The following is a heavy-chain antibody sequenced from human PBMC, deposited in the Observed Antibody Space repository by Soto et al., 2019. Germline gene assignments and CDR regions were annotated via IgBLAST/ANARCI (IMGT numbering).Heavy chain of an antibody. D-gene: IGHD3-16*02. Sequence: PGGSLRLSCAASGFTLRSYRMNWVRQAPGKGLEWVSSISSSSSYIYYADSVKGRFTISRDNAKNSLYLQMNSLRAEDTAVYYCARDRPLDSYYCYYGMDVWGQGTTVTVSS. CDR3: ARDRPLDSYYCYYGMDV. CDR1: GFTLRSYR. V-gene: IGHV3-21*01. J-gene: IGHJ6*02. CDR2: ISSSSSYI.